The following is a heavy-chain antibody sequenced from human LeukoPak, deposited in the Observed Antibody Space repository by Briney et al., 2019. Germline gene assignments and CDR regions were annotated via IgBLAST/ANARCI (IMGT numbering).Heavy chain of an antibody. J-gene: IGHJ3*02. CDR3: ARARYCSGGSCYSFGAFDI. V-gene: IGHV4-34*01. Sequence: SETLSLTCAVSGGSFSGYYWSWIRQPPGKGLEWIGEINHSGSTNYNPSLKSRVTISLDTSKNHFSLKLSSVTAADTTVYYCARARYCSGGSCYSFGAFDIWGQGTMVTVSS. CDR1: GGSFSGYY. CDR2: INHSGST. D-gene: IGHD2-15*01.